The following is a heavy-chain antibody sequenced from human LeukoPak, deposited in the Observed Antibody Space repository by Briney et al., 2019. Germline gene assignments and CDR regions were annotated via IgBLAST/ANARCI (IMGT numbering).Heavy chain of an antibody. Sequence: ASVKVSCKASGYTFTGYYMHWVRQAPGQGLEWMGWINPNSGGTNYAQKFQGRVTMTRDTSISTAYMELSRLRSDDTAVYYCARAERVNRVVVTAFDYWGQGTLVTVSS. V-gene: IGHV1-2*02. CDR3: ARAERVNRVVVTAFDY. CDR1: GYTFTGYY. J-gene: IGHJ4*02. CDR2: INPNSGGT. D-gene: IGHD2-15*01.